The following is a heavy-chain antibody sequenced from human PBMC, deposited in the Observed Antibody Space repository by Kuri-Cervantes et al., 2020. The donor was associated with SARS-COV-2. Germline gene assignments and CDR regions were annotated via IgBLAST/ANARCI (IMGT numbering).Heavy chain of an antibody. CDR1: GFTFSSYA. V-gene: IGHV3-23*01. D-gene: IGHD2-2*01. CDR2: ISGSGGST. J-gene: IGHJ4*02. CDR3: AKFYRDIVVVPAARGFYFDY. Sequence: GESLKISCAASGFTFSSYAMSWVRQAPGKGLEWVSAISGSGGSTYYADSVKGRFTISRDNSKNTLYLQMNSLRAKDTAVYYCAKFYRDIVVVPAARGFYFDYWGQGTLVTVSS.